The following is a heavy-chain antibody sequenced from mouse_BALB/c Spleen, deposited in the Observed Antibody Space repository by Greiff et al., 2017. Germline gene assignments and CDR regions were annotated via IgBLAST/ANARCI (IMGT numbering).Heavy chain of an antibody. CDR3: VRHRYDDAMDY. D-gene: IGHD2-14*01. V-gene: IGHV10-1*02. CDR1: GFTFNTYA. J-gene: IGHJ4*01. CDR2: IRSKSNNYAT. Sequence: EVNVVESGGGLVQPKGSLKLSCAASGFTFNTYAMNWVRQAPGKGLEWVARIRSKSNNYATYYADSVKDRFTISRDDSQSMLYLQMNNLKTEDTAMYYCVRHRYDDAMDYWGQGTSVTVSS.